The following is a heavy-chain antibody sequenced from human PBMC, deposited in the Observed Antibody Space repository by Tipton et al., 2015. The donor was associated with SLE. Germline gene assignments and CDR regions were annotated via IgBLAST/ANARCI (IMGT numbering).Heavy chain of an antibody. D-gene: IGHD1-26*01. Sequence: GSLRLSCAASGFTFSSYSMNWVRQAPGKGLEWVSSISSSSSYIYYADSVKGRFTISRDNAKNSLYLQMNSLRAEDTAVYYCARGWGLLKSFDYWGQGTLVTVSS. CDR2: ISSSSSYI. J-gene: IGHJ4*02. CDR1: GFTFSSYS. CDR3: ARGWGLLKSFDY. V-gene: IGHV3-21*01.